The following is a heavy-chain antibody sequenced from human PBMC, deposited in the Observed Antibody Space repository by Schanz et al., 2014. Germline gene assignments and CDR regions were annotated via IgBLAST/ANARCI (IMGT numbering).Heavy chain of an antibody. CDR2: ISGDHRNT. CDR3: AKDAPYPFDL. CDR1: EFTFSTHA. Sequence: EVQLLESGGGLVQPGGSLRLSCEASEFTFSTHAMSWVRQAPGKGLEWVSSISGDHRNTFYADSVKGRFTISRDNSKNTLYLQMNSLRAEDTAIYYCAKDAPYPFDLWGRGTLITVSS. J-gene: IGHJ2*01. V-gene: IGHV3-23*01.